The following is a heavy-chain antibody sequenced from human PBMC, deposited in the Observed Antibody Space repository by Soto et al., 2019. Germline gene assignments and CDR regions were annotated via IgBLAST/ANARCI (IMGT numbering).Heavy chain of an antibody. J-gene: IGHJ4*02. V-gene: IGHV3-30*19. D-gene: IGHD3-16*01. CDR3: ARWGTTGGLDV. CDR1: GFTFRSYV. CDR2: TSYDGSNK. Sequence: QVQLVESGGGVVQPGASLRLSCVGSGFTFRSYVIHWVRQAPGKGLEWVAVTSYDGSNKYYDDSVKGRFTISRDNSRNTVDLHMDSLRLEDTALYYCARWGTTGGLDVWGQGTLVSVSS.